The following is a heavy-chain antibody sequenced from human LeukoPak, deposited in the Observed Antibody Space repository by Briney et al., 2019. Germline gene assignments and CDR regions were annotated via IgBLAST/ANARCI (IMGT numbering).Heavy chain of an antibody. J-gene: IGHJ4*02. CDR3: ASSGSYRFDY. CDR1: VFTFSSYA. CDR2: ITASGTAM. V-gene: IGHV3-48*02. D-gene: IGHD1-26*01. Sequence: PGGYLRLSCAATVFTFSSYAVNWVRQAPWKGLEWVSHITASGTAMFYADSVKGRFTISRDNAKNSLYLQMNSLRDEDTAVYYCASSGSYRFDYWGQGTLVAVSS.